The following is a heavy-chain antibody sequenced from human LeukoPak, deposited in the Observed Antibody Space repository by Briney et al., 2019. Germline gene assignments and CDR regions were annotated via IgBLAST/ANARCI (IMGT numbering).Heavy chain of an antibody. J-gene: IGHJ4*02. CDR2: ISSSSYI. D-gene: IGHD5-24*01. Sequence: GGSLILSCAASGFTFSNYSMNRVRQAPGKGLEWVSSISSSSYIYYADSVKGRFTISRDNAKNSLYLQMNSLRAEDTAVYYCARGMAHYFDYWGQGTLVTASS. CDR3: ARGMAHYFDY. V-gene: IGHV3-21*01. CDR1: GFTFSNYS.